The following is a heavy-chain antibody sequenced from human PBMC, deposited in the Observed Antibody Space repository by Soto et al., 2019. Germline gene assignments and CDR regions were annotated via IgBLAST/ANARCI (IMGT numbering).Heavy chain of an antibody. CDR3: AGDSCAGPNYFDS. CDR2: FSGRSGDT. D-gene: IGHD2-2*01. J-gene: IGHJ4*02. CDR1: GFTINTHA. Sequence: EVQLLESGGGLVQPGGSLRLSCAASGFTINTHAMTWVRQAPGKGLEWVSAFSGRSGDTYYAASVKGRFTISGDNSKNTVILEMNNLRAEGTAVYYCAGDSCAGPNYFDSWGQGIQVAVSS. V-gene: IGHV3-23*01.